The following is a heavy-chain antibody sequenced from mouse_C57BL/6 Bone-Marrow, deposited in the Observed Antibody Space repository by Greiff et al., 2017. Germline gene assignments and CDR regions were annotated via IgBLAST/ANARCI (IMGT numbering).Heavy chain of an antibody. CDR1: GYTFTSYW. J-gene: IGHJ1*03. D-gene: IGHD1-1*01. CDR2: IHPNSGST. Sequence: VQLQQPGAELVKPGASVKLSCKASGYTFTSYWMHWVKQRPGQGLEWIGMIHPNSGSTNYNEKFKSKATLTVDKSSSTAYMQLSSLTSEDSAVYYCAWDYGSSLYWYFYVWGTGTTVTVSA. V-gene: IGHV1-64*01. CDR3: AWDYGSSLYWYFYV.